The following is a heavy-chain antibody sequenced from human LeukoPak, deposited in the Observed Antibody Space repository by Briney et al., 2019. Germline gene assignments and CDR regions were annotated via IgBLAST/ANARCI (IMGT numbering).Heavy chain of an antibody. V-gene: IGHV4-34*01. CDR3: ARVSSRAAAGQVDAFDI. Sequence: SETLSLTCAVHGGSFSGYYWSWIRQPPGKRLEWIGEINHSGSTNYNPSLQSRVTISVDTSKNQFSLMLSSVTAADTAVYYCARVSSRAAAGQVDAFDIWGQGTMVTVSS. D-gene: IGHD6-13*01. J-gene: IGHJ3*02. CDR2: INHSGST. CDR1: GGSFSGYY.